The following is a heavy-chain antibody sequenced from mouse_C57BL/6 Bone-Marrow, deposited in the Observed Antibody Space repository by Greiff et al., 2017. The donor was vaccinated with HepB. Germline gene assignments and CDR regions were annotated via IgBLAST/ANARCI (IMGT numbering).Heavy chain of an antibody. CDR2: INPNNGGT. Sequence: EVQLQQSGPELVKPGASVKMSCKASGYTFTDYNMHWVKQSHGKSLEWIGYINPNNGGTSYNQKFKGKATLTVNKSSSTAYMELRSLTSEDSAVYYCARWVIITTVVADWYFDVWGTGTTVTVSS. D-gene: IGHD1-1*01. J-gene: IGHJ1*03. V-gene: IGHV1-22*01. CDR3: ARWVIITTVVADWYFDV. CDR1: GYTFTDYN.